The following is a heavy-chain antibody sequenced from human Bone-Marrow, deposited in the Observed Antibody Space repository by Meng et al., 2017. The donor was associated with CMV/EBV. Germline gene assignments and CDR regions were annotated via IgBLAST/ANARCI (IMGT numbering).Heavy chain of an antibody. D-gene: IGHD3-9*01. V-gene: IGHV2-5*01. CDR1: GFSVSSSGVG. J-gene: IGHJ4*02. CDR3: AHRRLWDPDWEHYFDY. Sequence: SGPTLVKPTQTLTLTCTFSGFSVSSSGVGVGWIRQPPGKALEWLALIYWNDDKHYSPSLKSRLAITKDTSKDQVVLTLTNMDPVDTATYYCAHRRLWDPDWEHYFDYWGQGTLVTVSP. CDR2: IYWNDDK.